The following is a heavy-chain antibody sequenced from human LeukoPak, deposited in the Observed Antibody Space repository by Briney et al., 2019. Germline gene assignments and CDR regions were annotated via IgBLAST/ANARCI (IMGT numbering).Heavy chain of an antibody. CDR2: ISSSSSTI. CDR3: AGSYSSSWYGVDY. J-gene: IGHJ4*02. V-gene: IGHV3-48*01. D-gene: IGHD6-13*01. Sequence: GGSLRLSCAASGFTFSSYSMNWVRQAPGKGLEWVSYISSSSSTIYYADSVKGRLTISRDNAKNSLYLQMNSLRAEDTAVYYCAGSYSSSWYGVDYWGQGTLVTVSS. CDR1: GFTFSSYS.